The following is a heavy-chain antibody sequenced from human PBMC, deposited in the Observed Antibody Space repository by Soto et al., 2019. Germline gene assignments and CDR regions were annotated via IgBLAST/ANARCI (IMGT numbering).Heavy chain of an antibody. CDR3: AKLEGGWYFDY. V-gene: IGHV3-23*01. D-gene: IGHD1-26*01. CDR2: ISGSGGSA. Sequence: GGSLRLSCAASGFTFNTYDMSWVRQAPGKGLEWVSSISGSGGSAYYADSVKGRFTISGDNSKNTLYLQVNSLRAEDTAVYSCAKLEGGWYFDYWGQGTLVTVSS. CDR1: GFTFNTYD. J-gene: IGHJ4*02.